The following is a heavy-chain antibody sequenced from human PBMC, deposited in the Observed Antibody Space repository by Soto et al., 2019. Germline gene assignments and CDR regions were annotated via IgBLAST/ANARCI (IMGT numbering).Heavy chain of an antibody. V-gene: IGHV4-34*01. CDR3: ARGATHYDILTGLDY. CDR1: GGSFSGYY. Sequence: TSETLSLTCAVYGGSFSGYYWSWIRQPPGKGLEWIGEINHSGSTNYNPSLKSRVTISVDTSKNQFSLKLSSVTAADTAVYYCARGATHYDILTGLDYWGQGTLVTVSS. D-gene: IGHD3-9*01. J-gene: IGHJ4*02. CDR2: INHSGST.